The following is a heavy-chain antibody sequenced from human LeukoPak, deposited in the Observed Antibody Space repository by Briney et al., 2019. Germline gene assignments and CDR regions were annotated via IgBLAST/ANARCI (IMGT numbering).Heavy chain of an antibody. V-gene: IGHV3-66*01. Sequence: GGSLRLSCATSGFTFRNYVMHWVRQAPGKGLEWVSVIYSGGTTYYADSVKGRFTISRDNSKNTLSLQMNSLRVEDTAVYYCARGMGLVQGDTFDFWGQGTMVIVSS. CDR1: GFTFRNYV. CDR2: IYSGGTT. CDR3: ARGMGLVQGDTFDF. J-gene: IGHJ3*01. D-gene: IGHD6-19*01.